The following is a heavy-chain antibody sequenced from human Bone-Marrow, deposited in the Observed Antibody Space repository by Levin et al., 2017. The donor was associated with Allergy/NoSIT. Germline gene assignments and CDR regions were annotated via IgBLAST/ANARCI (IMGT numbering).Heavy chain of an antibody. CDR2: IYENESP. V-gene: IGHV4-34*01. CDR1: GESFSGYS. CDR3: ARFARDYWSVSYYFDS. D-gene: IGHD3-3*01. J-gene: IGHJ4*02. Sequence: TALETLSLTCAGSGESFSGYSWSWIRQSPGKGLEWIGKIYENESPNYNPSLKSRVTISIDTSKNQFFLKLTSVTAADTAVYYCARFARDYWSVSYYFDSWGQGTLVTVSS.